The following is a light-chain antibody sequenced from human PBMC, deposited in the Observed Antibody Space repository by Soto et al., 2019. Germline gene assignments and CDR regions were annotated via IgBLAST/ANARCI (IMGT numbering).Light chain of an antibody. J-gene: IGKJ4*01. V-gene: IGKV4-1*01. CDR2: WAS. Sequence: DIVMTQSPDSLAVSLGERATINCKSSQSVLYSSNNKNYLAWYQQKPGQPPKLLIYWASTRESGVPDRFSGSGSGTDFTLTLSSLHAEDVAVYYCQQYYSTPLTFGGGTKVEIK. CDR1: QSVLYSSNNKNY. CDR3: QQYYSTPLT.